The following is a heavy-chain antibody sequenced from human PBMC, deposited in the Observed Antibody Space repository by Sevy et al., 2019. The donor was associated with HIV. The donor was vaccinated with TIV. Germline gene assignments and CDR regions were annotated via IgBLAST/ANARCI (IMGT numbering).Heavy chain of an antibody. V-gene: IGHV3-7*03. CDR2: IKQDGYET. D-gene: IGHD2-2*01. CDR1: GFNFRNSW. Sequence: GGSLRLSCATFGFNFRNSWMAWVRQTPGKGLEFMADIKQDGYETYYVDSVKGRFTISRDNSKNTLYLQMNSLRAEVTAVYYCAFSSAGYCSSTSSPHYYYYYYMDVWGKGTTVTVSS. J-gene: IGHJ6*03. CDR3: AFSSAGYCSSTSSPHYYYYYYMDV.